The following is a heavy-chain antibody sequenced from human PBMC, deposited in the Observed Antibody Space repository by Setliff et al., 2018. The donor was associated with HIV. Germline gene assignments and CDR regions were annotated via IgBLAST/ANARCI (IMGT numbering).Heavy chain of an antibody. J-gene: IGHJ3*01. Sequence: ASVKVSCKASGYTFTGYAINWVRQAPGQGFEWMGWMNPNTGNTHYAPKFQGRVTITRDTSMSTVYMALTGLTSDDTAVYYCAKQGYSDSLYAFDVWGQGTMVTVSS. D-gene: IGHD1-26*01. CDR2: MNPNTGNT. CDR3: AKQGYSDSLYAFDV. CDR1: GYTFTGYA. V-gene: IGHV1-2*02.